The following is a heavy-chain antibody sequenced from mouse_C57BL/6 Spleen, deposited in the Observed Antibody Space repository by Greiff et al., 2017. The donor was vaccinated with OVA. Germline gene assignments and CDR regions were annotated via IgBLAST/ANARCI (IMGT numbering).Heavy chain of an antibody. CDR3: ARYSSGYLYYFDY. V-gene: IGHV1-55*01. Sequence: QVQLQQPGAELVKPGASVKMSCKASGYTFTSYWITWVKQRPGQGPEWIGDIYPGSGSTNYNEKFKSKATLTVDTSSSTAYMQLSSLTSEDSAVYYCARYSSGYLYYFDYWGQGTTLTVSS. CDR2: IYPGSGST. D-gene: IGHD3-2*02. CDR1: GYTFTSYW. J-gene: IGHJ2*01.